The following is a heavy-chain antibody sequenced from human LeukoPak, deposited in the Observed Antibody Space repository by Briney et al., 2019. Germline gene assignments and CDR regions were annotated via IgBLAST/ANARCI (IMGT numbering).Heavy chain of an antibody. J-gene: IGHJ4*02. CDR3: AREDYYNSGGYYLDY. Sequence: SETLSLTCTVSGYSISRGYSWGWIRQPPGKGLEWIGNIYHSGSTNYSPSLKSRVTISVDTSKNQFSLKLSTVTAADTAVYFCAREDYYNSGGYYLDYWGQGTLVTVSS. V-gene: IGHV4-38-2*02. D-gene: IGHD3-22*01. CDR1: GYSISRGYS. CDR2: IYHSGST.